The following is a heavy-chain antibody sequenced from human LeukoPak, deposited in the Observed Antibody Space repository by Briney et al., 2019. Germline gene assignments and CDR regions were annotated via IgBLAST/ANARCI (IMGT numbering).Heavy chain of an antibody. Sequence: ASVKVSCKASGYTFTSYGISWVRQAPGQGLEWMGWISAYNGNTNYAQKLQGRVTMTTDTSTSTAYMELSSLRSDDTAVYYCARDPDGIAAAAPDYWGQGTLVTVSS. CDR1: GYTFTSYG. CDR3: ARDPDGIAAAAPDY. D-gene: IGHD6-13*01. J-gene: IGHJ4*02. CDR2: ISAYNGNT. V-gene: IGHV1-18*01.